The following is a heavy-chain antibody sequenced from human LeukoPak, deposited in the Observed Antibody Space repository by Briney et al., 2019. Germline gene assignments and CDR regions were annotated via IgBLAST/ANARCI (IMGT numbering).Heavy chain of an antibody. CDR2: IWYDGDRK. CDR3: ARATISVAYAFDI. J-gene: IGHJ3*02. CDR1: GFTFSSNG. Sequence: PGGSLRLSCAASGFTFSSNGMHWVRQAPGKGLEWVALIWYDGDRKYYADSVKGRFTISGDNSTNTVYLQVNSLRAEDTAVYYCARATISVAYAFDIWGQGTMVTVSS. D-gene: IGHD6-19*01. V-gene: IGHV3-33*01.